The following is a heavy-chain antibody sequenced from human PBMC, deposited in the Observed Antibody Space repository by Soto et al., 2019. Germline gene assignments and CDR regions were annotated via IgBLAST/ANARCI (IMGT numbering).Heavy chain of an antibody. D-gene: IGHD1-26*01. V-gene: IGHV3-23*01. J-gene: IGHJ5*02. CDR2: ISGSGST. CDR1: GFTFSDYG. CDR3: AKDYLRWAQS. Sequence: WWSLRLSCASSGFTFSDYGMSWVRQAPGKGLEWVSAISGSGSTFYADSVKGRFTISRDNSKNTLYLQMNSLRAEDTAVYYCAKDYLRWAQSWGQGTLVTVSS.